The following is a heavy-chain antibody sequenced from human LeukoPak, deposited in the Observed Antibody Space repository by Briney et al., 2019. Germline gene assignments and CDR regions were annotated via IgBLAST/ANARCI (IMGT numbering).Heavy chain of an antibody. D-gene: IGHD3-10*01. J-gene: IGHJ4*02. CDR2: TYYRSKWHS. CDR3: ARMVGLVSDF. Sequence: SQTLSLTCAISGDSVSSNSAAWNWIRQSPSRGLEWLGRTYYRSKWHSYYASSVKSRITINPDTSKNQFSLQLKSVTPEDTAVYYCARMVGLVSDFWGQGTLVTVPS. CDR1: GDSVSSNSAA. V-gene: IGHV6-1*01.